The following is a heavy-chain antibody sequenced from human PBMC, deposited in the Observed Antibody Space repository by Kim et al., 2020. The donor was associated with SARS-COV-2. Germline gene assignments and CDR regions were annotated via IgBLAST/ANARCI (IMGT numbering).Heavy chain of an antibody. D-gene: IGHD3-22*01. CDR3: ARDSRYYYDSSGYFSYFDY. Sequence: SETLSLTCTVSGGSISSYYWSWIRQPPGKGLEWIGYIYYSGSTNYNPSLKSRVTISVDTSKNQFSLKLSSVTAADTAVYYCARDSRYYYDSSGYFSYFDYWGQGTLVTVSS. V-gene: IGHV4-59*01. J-gene: IGHJ4*02. CDR1: GGSISSYY. CDR2: IYYSGST.